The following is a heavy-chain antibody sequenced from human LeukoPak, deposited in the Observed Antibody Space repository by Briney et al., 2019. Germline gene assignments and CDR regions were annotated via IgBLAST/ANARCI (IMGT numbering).Heavy chain of an antibody. CDR1: GYTFTSYD. D-gene: IGHD2-21*02. CDR2: MNPNSGNT. CDR3: ARGAAYCGGDCYST. J-gene: IGHJ5*02. Sequence: ASEKVSCKASGYTFTSYDINWVRQATGQGLEWMGWMNPNSGNTGYAQKFQGRVTMTRNTSISTAYMELSSLRSEDTAVYYCARGAAYCGGDCYSTWGQGTLVTVSS. V-gene: IGHV1-8*01.